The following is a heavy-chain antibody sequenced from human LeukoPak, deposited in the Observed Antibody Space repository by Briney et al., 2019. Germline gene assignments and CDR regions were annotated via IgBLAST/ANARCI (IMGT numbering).Heavy chain of an antibody. Sequence: GGSLRLSCAASGFTFSSYSMNRVRQAPGKGLEWVSSISSSSSYIYYADSVKGRFTISRDNAKNSLYLQMNSLRAEDTAVYYCARDAPSDDYGDYDPFDYWGQGTLVTVSS. CDR2: ISSSSSYI. D-gene: IGHD4-17*01. CDR3: ARDAPSDDYGDYDPFDY. V-gene: IGHV3-21*01. J-gene: IGHJ4*02. CDR1: GFTFSSYS.